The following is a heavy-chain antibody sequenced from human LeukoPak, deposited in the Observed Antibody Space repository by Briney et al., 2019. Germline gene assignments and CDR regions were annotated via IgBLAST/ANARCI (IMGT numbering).Heavy chain of an antibody. Sequence: PSETPSLTCGVYDESFSDYYWSWIRQAPGKGLEWIGEINHSGRGRRNPSLKNRVTISVDTSKTQFSLKLRSVTAADTALYYCARYNFGLGTLDYWGQGTLVTVSS. CDR3: ARYNFGLGTLDY. CDR1: DESFSDYY. V-gene: IGHV4-34*01. J-gene: IGHJ4*02. D-gene: IGHD7-27*01. CDR2: INHSGRG.